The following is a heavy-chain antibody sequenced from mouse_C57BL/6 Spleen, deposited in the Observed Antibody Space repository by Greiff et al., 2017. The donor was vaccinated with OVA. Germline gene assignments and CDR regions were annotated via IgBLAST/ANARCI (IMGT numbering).Heavy chain of an antibody. V-gene: IGHV1-26*01. CDR1: GYTFTDYY. CDR3: ARYYSNYRAWFAY. J-gene: IGHJ3*01. Sequence: VQLQQSGPELVKPGASVKISCKASGYTFTDYYMNWVKQSHGKSLEWIGDINPNNGGTSYNQKFKGKATLTVDKSSSTAYMELRSLTSEDSAVYYCARYYSNYRAWFAYWGQGTLVTVSA. D-gene: IGHD2-5*01. CDR2: INPNNGGT.